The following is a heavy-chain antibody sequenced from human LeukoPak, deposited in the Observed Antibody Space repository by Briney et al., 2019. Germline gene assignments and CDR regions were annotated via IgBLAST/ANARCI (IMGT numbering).Heavy chain of an antibody. CDR3: ARDLDLNWFDP. CDR2: ISSSGSTI. D-gene: IGHD1-1*01. J-gene: IGHJ5*02. CDR1: GFTFSSYE. Sequence: GGSLRLSCAASGFTFSSYEMNWVRQAPGKGPEWGSYISSSGSTIYYADSVKGRFTISRDNAKNSLYLQMNSLRAEDTAVYYCARDLDLNWFDPWGQGTLVTVSS. V-gene: IGHV3-48*03.